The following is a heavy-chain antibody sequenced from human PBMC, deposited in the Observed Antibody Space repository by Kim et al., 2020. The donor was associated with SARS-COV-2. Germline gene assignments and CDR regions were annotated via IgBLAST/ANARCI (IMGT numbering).Heavy chain of an antibody. CDR1: GFTFSNYW. CDR2: MKQDGSEK. D-gene: IGHD3-16*01. Sequence: GGSLRLSCAASGFTFSNYWMSWVRQAPGKGLEWVANMKQDGSEKYYVDSVEGRFTISRDNAKNSLYLQMYSLRAEDTAVYYCARDDGARTVDYWGQGTLVTVSS. CDR3: ARDDGARTVDY. V-gene: IGHV3-7*03. J-gene: IGHJ4*02.